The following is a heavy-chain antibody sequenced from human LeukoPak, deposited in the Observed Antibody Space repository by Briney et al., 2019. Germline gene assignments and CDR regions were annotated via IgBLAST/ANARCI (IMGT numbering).Heavy chain of an antibody. D-gene: IGHD1-14*01. V-gene: IGHV3-30*03. CDR3: ARAVLNQGWFDP. J-gene: IGHJ5*02. CDR1: GLSFSNYG. Sequence: PGGSLRLSCAASGLSFSNYGMSWVRQAPGKGLEWVAVISYDGSNKYYADSVKGRFTISRDNSKNTLYLQMNSLRAEDTAVYYCARAVLNQGWFDPWGQGTLITVSS. CDR2: ISYDGSNK.